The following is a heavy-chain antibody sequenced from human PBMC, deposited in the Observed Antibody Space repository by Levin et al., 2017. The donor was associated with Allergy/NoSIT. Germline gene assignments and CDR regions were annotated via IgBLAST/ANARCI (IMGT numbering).Heavy chain of an antibody. D-gene: IGHD6-13*01. CDR3: AKRISSWTDY. Sequence: GGSLRLSCAASGFTFSSYAMSWVRQAPGKGLEWVSAISGSGGSTFYPDSVKGRFTISRDNSKNTLYLQMNSLRAEDTAIYYCAKRISSWTDYWGQGTLVTVSS. CDR1: GFTFSSYA. CDR2: ISGSGGST. V-gene: IGHV3-23*01. J-gene: IGHJ4*02.